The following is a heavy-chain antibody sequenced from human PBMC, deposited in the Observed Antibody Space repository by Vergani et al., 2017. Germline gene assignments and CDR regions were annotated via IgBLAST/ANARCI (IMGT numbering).Heavy chain of an antibody. J-gene: IGHJ4*02. D-gene: IGHD6-19*01. CDR1: GYTFTGYY. CDR3: ARDLNEAVAAFDY. Sequence: QVQLVQSGAEVKKPGASVKVSCKASGYTFTGYYMHWVRQAPGQGLEWMGWINPNSGGTNYAQKFQGRVTMTRDTSTRTVYMELSRLTSEDTAIYYCARDLNEAVAAFDYWGQGTLVTVSS. CDR2: INPNSGGT. V-gene: IGHV1-2*02.